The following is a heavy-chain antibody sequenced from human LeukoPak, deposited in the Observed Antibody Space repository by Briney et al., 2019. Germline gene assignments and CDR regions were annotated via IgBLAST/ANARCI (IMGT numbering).Heavy chain of an antibody. CDR3: ARMTYYYDSSVMDV. D-gene: IGHD3-22*01. CDR2: IIPIFGTA. Sequence: SVKVSCKASGGTFSSYAISWVRQAPGQGLEWMGRIIPIFGTANYAQKFQGRVTITTDESTSTAYMELSSLRSEDTAVYYCARMTYYYDSSVMDVWGKGTTVTVSS. CDR1: GGTFSSYA. J-gene: IGHJ6*04. V-gene: IGHV1-69*05.